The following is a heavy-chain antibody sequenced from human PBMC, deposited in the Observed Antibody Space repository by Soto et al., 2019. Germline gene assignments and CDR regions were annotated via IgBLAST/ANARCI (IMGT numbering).Heavy chain of an antibody. Sequence: QLQLQESGPGLVKPSETLSLTCTVSGGSISSSSYYWGWIRKPPGKGLEWIGSIYSGGSTYYNPSRTSRVTISVDTSKNQFALKLSSVTAADTAVYYCARRRRGSLSYPITFDSGVQGTLVTVSS. V-gene: IGHV4-39*01. J-gene: IGHJ4*02. CDR1: GGSISSSSYY. CDR2: IYSGGST. D-gene: IGHD3-10*01. CDR3: ARRRRGSLSYPITFDS.